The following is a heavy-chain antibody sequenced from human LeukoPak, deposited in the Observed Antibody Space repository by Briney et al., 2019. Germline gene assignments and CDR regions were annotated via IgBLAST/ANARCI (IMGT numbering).Heavy chain of an antibody. V-gene: IGHV3-66*02. CDR1: GFTVSSNY. Sequence: GGSLRLSCAASGFTVSSNYMSWVRQAPGKGLEWVSVIYSGGSTYYADSVKGRFTISRETSESTLYLQMNSLRVEDTAIYYCVKDLSGTYHFDYWGQGTLVTVSS. J-gene: IGHJ4*02. CDR3: VKDLSGTYHFDY. D-gene: IGHD1-26*01. CDR2: IYSGGST.